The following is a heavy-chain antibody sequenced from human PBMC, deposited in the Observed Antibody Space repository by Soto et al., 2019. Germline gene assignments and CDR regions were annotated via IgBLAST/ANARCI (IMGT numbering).Heavy chain of an antibody. J-gene: IGHJ3*02. CDR1: GYTFTSYG. Sequence: ASVKVSCKASGYTFTSYGISWVRQAPGQGLEWMGWISAYNGNTNYAQKLQGRVTMTTDTSTSTAYMELRSLRSDDTAVYYCARGSRGGYCSGGSCYVQDAFDIWGQGTMVTVSS. CDR2: ISAYNGNT. V-gene: IGHV1-18*01. D-gene: IGHD2-15*01. CDR3: ARGSRGGYCSGGSCYVQDAFDI.